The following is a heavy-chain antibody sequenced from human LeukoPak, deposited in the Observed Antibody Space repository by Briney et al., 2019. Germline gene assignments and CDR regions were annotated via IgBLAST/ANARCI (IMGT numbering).Heavy chain of an antibody. V-gene: IGHV1-69*02. D-gene: IGHD3-10*01. Sequence: SVKVSCKASGGTFSSYTISWVRQATGQGLEWMGRIIPILGIANYAQKFQGRVTITADKSTSTAYMELSSLRSEDTAVYYCARADRSYYYGSGSPLYWGQGTLVTVSS. CDR1: GGTFSSYT. J-gene: IGHJ4*02. CDR2: IIPILGIA. CDR3: ARADRSYYYGSGSPLY.